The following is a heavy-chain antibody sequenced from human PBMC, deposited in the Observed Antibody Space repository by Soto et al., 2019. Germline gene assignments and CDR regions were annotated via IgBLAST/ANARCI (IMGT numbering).Heavy chain of an antibody. V-gene: IGHV1-2*04. CDR2: INPNSGDT. Sequence: GASVKVSCKASGYTFTGYYIHWVRQAPGQGPEWMGWINPNSGDTNYAQKFQGWVTMTRDTSISPAYMELSKLRSDDTAVYYCARGIKGLLWFGEGDACDIWGRGTMVTV. J-gene: IGHJ3*02. CDR3: ARGIKGLLWFGEGDACDI. CDR1: GYTFTGYY. D-gene: IGHD3-10*01.